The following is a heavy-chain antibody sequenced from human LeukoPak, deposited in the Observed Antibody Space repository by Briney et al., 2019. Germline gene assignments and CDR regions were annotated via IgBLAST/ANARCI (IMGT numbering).Heavy chain of an antibody. V-gene: IGHV1-69*04. CDR2: IIPIIGVA. CDR1: GGTFSSYA. D-gene: IGHD1-1*01. Sequence: GASVKVSRKASGGTFSSYAISWVRQAPGQGLEWMGRIIPIIGVANYAQKFQGRVTITADKSTSTTYMELSSLRSEDTAVYYCARGGGTGSNHFDYWGQGTLVTVSS. CDR3: ARGGGTGSNHFDY. J-gene: IGHJ4*02.